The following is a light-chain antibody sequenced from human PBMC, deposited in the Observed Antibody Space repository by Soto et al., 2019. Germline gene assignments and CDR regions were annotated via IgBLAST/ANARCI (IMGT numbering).Light chain of an antibody. CDR1: SSNIGTNY. J-gene: IGLJ2*01. CDR2: DTN. CDR3: ASWDRSLSAIL. Sequence: QSVLTQPPSVSAAPGQTVTISCSGSSSNIGTNYVSWYQQLPGTAPKLLIFDTNQRPSGIPDRFSGSKSGTTATLGITGLQTGDEADYCCASWDRSLSAILFGGGTKVTVL. V-gene: IGLV1-51*01.